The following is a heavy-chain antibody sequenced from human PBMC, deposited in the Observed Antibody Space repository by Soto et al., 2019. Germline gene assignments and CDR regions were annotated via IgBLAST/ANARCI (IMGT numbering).Heavy chain of an antibody. D-gene: IGHD6-13*01. CDR2: ISAYNGNT. CDR1: GYTLTRDG. CDR3: ARDYGSSWYYFDY. J-gene: IGHJ4*02. V-gene: IGHV1-18*01. Sequence: ASVKVSCKGSGYTLTRDGISWVRQTPGQGLEWMGWISAYNGNTNYAQKLQGRVTMTTDTSTSTAYMELRSLRSDDTAVYYCARDYGSSWYYFDYWGQRILVTGSS.